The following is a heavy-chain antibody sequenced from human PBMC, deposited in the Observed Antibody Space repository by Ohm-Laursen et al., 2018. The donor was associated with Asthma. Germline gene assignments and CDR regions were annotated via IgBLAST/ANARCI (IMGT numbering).Heavy chain of an antibody. CDR3: ARPPTGYSYGYFFDY. D-gene: IGHD5-18*01. CDR2: ISGSGGST. Sequence: SLRLSCTASGFTFSSYAMSWVRQAPGKGLEWVSAISGSGGSTYYADSVKGRFTISRDNSKNTLYLQMNSLRAEDTAVYYCARPPTGYSYGYFFDYWGQGTLVTVSS. V-gene: IGHV3-23*01. J-gene: IGHJ4*02. CDR1: GFTFSSYA.